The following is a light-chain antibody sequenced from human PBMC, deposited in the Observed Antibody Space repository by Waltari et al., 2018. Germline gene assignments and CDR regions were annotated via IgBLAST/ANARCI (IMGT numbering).Light chain of an antibody. V-gene: IGLV1-47*01. Sequence: QPVLTQPPSASGTPGQRVTISCSGTSSNIGSNYVSWYQQLPGTAPKLLIYRNNQRPSGVPDRFSGSKSGTSASLAISGLRSEDEADYYCAAWDDSLSAGVFGGGTKLTVL. J-gene: IGLJ3*02. CDR2: RNN. CDR1: SSNIGSNY. CDR3: AAWDDSLSAGV.